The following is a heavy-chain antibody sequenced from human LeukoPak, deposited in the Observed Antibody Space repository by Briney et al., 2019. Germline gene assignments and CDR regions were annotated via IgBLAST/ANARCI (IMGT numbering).Heavy chain of an antibody. CDR1: GFIFSSYG. D-gene: IGHD2-15*01. V-gene: IGHV3-30*02. Sequence: PGGSLRLSCAASGFIFSSYGMHWVRQAPGKGLEWVSFIRFDVSATVYADSVKGRFTISRDNSENTVYMQMTSLRVEDTGLYYCAKDQGDCTGSTCYLRYLEYWGRGILVTVSS. CDR3: AKDQGDCTGSTCYLRYLEY. J-gene: IGHJ4*02. CDR2: IRFDVSAT.